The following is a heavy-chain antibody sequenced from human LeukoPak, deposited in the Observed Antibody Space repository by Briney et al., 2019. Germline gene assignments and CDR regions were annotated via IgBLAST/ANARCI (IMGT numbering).Heavy chain of an antibody. J-gene: IGHJ4*02. CDR3: ARAIAVAAFGY. D-gene: IGHD6-19*01. V-gene: IGHV4-61*02. CDR1: GGSISSGSYY. CDR2: IYTSGST. Sequence: SETLSLTCTVSGGSISSGSYYWSWIRQPAGKGLEWIGRIYTSGSTNYNPSLKSRVTISVDTSKNQFSLKLSSVTAADTAVYYCARAIAVAAFGYWGQGTLVTVSS.